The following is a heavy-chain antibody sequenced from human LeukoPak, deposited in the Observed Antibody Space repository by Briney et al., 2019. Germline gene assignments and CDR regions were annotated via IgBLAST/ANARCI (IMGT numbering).Heavy chain of an antibody. CDR3: ARRDTAAGYLFFDY. CDR2: IYTSGST. D-gene: IGHD6-13*01. V-gene: IGHV4-4*07. J-gene: IGHJ4*02. CDR1: GGSISSYY. Sequence: PSETLSLTCTVSGGSISSYYWSWIRQPAGKGLEWIGRIYTSGSTNYNPSLKSRVTMSVDTSKNQFSLKLSSVTAADTAVYYCARRDTAAGYLFFDYWGQGTLVTVSS.